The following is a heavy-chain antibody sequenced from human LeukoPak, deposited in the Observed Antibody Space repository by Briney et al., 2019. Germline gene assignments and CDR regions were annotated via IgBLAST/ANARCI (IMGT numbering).Heavy chain of an antibody. CDR3: ARDKEDGMDV. CDR2: ISYDGSNK. V-gene: IGHV3-30*04. J-gene: IGHJ6*02. Sequence: GGSLRLSCAASGFTFSSYAMNWVRQAPGKGLEWVAVISYDGSNKYYADSVKGRFTISRDNSKNTLYLQMNSLRAEDTAVYYCARDKEDGMDVWGQGTTVTVSS. CDR1: GFTFSSYA.